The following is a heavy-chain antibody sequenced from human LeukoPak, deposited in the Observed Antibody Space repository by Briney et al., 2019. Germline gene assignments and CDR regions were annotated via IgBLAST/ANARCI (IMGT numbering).Heavy chain of an antibody. Sequence: ASVTVSCKASGGTFSSYAISWVRQAPGQGLEWMGGIIPIFGTANYAQKFQGRVTITTDESTSTAYMELSSLRSEDTAVYYCAVRLQEYFQHWGQGTLVTVSS. CDR1: GGTFSSYA. D-gene: IGHD3-10*01. CDR3: AVRLQEYFQH. V-gene: IGHV1-69*05. CDR2: IIPIFGTA. J-gene: IGHJ1*01.